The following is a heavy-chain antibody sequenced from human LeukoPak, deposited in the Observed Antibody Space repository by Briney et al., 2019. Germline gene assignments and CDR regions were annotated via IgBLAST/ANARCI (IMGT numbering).Heavy chain of an antibody. V-gene: IGHV3-33*06. CDR3: AKDTRSRYIQD. CDR1: GFTFSNHG. J-gene: IGHJ1*01. Sequence: PGRSLRLSCAASGFTFSNHGMHWVRQPPGKGLEWVAVIWYDGSNKYYADSVKRLFTISRDNSKNTLYLQMNSLRAETAALYFCAKDTRSRYIQDWGQGTLVTASS. D-gene: IGHD3-16*01. CDR2: IWYDGSNK.